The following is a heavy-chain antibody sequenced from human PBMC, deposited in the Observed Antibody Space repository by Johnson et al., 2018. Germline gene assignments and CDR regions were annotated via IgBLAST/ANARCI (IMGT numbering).Heavy chain of an antibody. CDR2: ISSSSSYI. D-gene: IGHD1-26*01. CDR1: GFTFSSYS. J-gene: IGHJ6*02. Sequence: VQLVESGGGLVKPGGSLRLSCAASGFTFSSYSMNWVRQAPGKGLEWVSSISSSSSYIYYADSVKGRFTISRDNSKNTLYLQMNSLRAEDTAVYYCERGGRRGYYDGMDVWGQGTTVTVSS. V-gene: IGHV3-21*01. CDR3: ERGGRRGYYDGMDV.